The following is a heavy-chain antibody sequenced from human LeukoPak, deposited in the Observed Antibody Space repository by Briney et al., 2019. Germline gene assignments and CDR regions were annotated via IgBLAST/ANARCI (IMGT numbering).Heavy chain of an antibody. V-gene: IGHV4-38-2*02. CDR1: GYSISSGYY. Sequence: SETLSLTCTVSGYSISSGYYWGWIRQPPGKGLEWIGSIYQSGSTYYNPSLKSRVTISVDTSKNQFSLKLSSVTAADTAVYYCARDLSNDSSGYHDAFDIWGQGTMVTVSS. D-gene: IGHD3-22*01. CDR3: ARDLSNDSSGYHDAFDI. CDR2: IYQSGST. J-gene: IGHJ3*02.